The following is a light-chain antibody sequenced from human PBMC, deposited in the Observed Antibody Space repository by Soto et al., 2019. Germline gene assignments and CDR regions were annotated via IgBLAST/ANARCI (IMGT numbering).Light chain of an antibody. Sequence: EIVLTQSPGTLSLSPGERATLSCRASQSISNSYLAWYQQKPGQAPRLLIYGASSRATGIPDRFSGSGSGTDFTLTISGLEPEDFAVYYCQHYESSLPSYTFGQGTKLEVK. V-gene: IGKV3-20*01. CDR2: GAS. J-gene: IGKJ2*01. CDR3: QHYESSLPSYT. CDR1: QSISNSY.